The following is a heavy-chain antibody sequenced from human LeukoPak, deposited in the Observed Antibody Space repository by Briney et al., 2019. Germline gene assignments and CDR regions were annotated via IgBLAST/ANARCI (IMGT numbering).Heavy chain of an antibody. CDR2: ISSSGSTI. CDR1: GFTFSDYY. J-gene: IGHJ6*03. D-gene: IGHD2-21*02. V-gene: IGHV3-11*04. CDR3: ARGVVVTAEEDLWYYYYMDV. Sequence: KSGGSLRLSCAASGFTFSDYYMSWIRQAPGKGLEWVSYISSSGSTIYYADSVKGRFTISRDNAKNSLYLQMNSLRAEDTAVYYCARGVVVTAEEDLWYYYYMDVWGKGTTVTVSS.